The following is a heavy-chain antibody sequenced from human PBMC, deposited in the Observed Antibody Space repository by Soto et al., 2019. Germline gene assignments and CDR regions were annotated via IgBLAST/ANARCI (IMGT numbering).Heavy chain of an antibody. D-gene: IGHD3-3*01. CDR2: ISGSGGST. V-gene: IGHV3-23*01. CDR3: AKVLYYDFWSGQFRYGMDV. CDR1: GFTFSSYA. J-gene: IGHJ6*02. Sequence: GESLKISCAASGFTFSSYAMSWVRQAPGKGLEWVSAISGSGGSTYYADSVKGRFTISRDNSKNTLYLQMNSLRAEDTAVYYCAKVLYYDFWSGQFRYGMDVWGQGTTVTVSS.